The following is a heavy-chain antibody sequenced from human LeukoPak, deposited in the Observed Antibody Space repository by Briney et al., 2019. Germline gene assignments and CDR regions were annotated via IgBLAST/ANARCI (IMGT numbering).Heavy chain of an antibody. CDR2: IKQDGSEK. D-gene: IGHD6-13*01. CDR3: ARDAGYSSSWYFYYMDV. J-gene: IGHJ6*03. Sequence: GGSLRLSCAASGFTFSSYWMSWVRQAPGKGLEWVANIKQDGSEKYYVDSVKGRFTISRDNAKNSLYLQMNSLRAEDTAVYYCARDAGYSSSWYFYYMDVWGKGTTVTVSS. CDR1: GFTFSSYW. V-gene: IGHV3-7*01.